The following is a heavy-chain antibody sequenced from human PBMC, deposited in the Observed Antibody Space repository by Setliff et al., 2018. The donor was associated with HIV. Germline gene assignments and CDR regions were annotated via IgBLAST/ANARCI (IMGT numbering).Heavy chain of an antibody. CDR2: ISAYNGNT. V-gene: IGHV1-18*04. CDR1: GYTFNNYF. J-gene: IGHJ6*03. Sequence: GASVKVSCKASGYTFNNYFLHWVRQAPGQGLEWMGWISAYNGNTKYAQKFQGRVTMTTDTSTSTAYMELRSLRADDTAVYYCARDGDRIVVVGVKVDYYYYMDVWGKGTTVTVSS. CDR3: ARDGDRIVVVGVKVDYYYYMDV. D-gene: IGHD2-2*01.